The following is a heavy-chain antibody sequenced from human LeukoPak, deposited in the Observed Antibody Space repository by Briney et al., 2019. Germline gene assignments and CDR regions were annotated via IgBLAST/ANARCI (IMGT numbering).Heavy chain of an antibody. CDR2: IYYTGST. CDR3: ARFSAHQLRSGYYHYMDV. V-gene: IGHV4-59*01. Sequence: PSETLSLTCTVSGGSIRSYYWSWVRQPPGKGLEYIGHIYYTGSTDYNPSLKSRVTMSLDTSKNQFSLKLSSVTAADTAVYSCARFSAHQLRSGYYHYMDVWGKGTTVTVSS. CDR1: GGSIRSYY. J-gene: IGHJ6*03. D-gene: IGHD2-2*01.